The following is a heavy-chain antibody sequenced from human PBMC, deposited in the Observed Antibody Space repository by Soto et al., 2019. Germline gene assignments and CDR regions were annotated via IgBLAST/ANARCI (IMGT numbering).Heavy chain of an antibody. CDR2: ISGSGGST. Sequence: PGVLQRLPCTVSGFPFICHAMSWVRPVPGKGLEWVSAISGSGGSTYYADSVKGRFTISRDNSKNTLYLQMNSLRAEDTAVYYCAKDGYSSGWYVGYRGQGTLVPVS. V-gene: IGHV3-23*01. CDR3: AKDGYSSGWYVGY. CDR1: GFPFICHA. J-gene: IGHJ4*02. D-gene: IGHD6-19*01.